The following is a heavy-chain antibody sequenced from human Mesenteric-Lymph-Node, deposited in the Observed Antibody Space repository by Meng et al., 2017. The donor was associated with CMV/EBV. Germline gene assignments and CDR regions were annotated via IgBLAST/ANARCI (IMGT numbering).Heavy chain of an antibody. CDR2: ISSSSSYI. D-gene: IGHD2-15*01. CDR3: ARGEGVVVVAATTRADDY. CDR1: GFTFSSYS. J-gene: IGHJ4*02. Sequence: GESLKISCAASGFTFSSYSMNWVRQAPGKGLEWVSSISSSSSYIYYAASVKGRFTISRDNAKNSLYLQMNSLRAEDTAVYYCARGEGVVVVAATTRADDYWGQGTLVTVSS. V-gene: IGHV3-21*01.